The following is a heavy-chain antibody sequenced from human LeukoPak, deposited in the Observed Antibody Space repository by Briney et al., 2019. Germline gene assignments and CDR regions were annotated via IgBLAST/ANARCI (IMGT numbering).Heavy chain of an antibody. Sequence: PGRSLRLSCAASGFTFNSYWMSWVRQAPGKGLEWVAHIKQDGSEKYYVDSVKGRFTISRDNAKNSVHLHMNSLRAEDTAVYYCASWGSIAVAGNYWGQGTLVTVSS. CDR1: GFTFNSYW. CDR3: ASWGSIAVAGNY. D-gene: IGHD6-19*01. V-gene: IGHV3-7*01. J-gene: IGHJ4*02. CDR2: IKQDGSEK.